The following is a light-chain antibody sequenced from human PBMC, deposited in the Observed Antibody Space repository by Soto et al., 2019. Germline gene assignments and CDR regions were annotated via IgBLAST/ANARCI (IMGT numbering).Light chain of an antibody. Sequence: DIVMTQSPDSLAVSLGERATINCKSSQSVLYDSNNKNYLAWYQQKPGQPPKLLIYWASTRESGVPDRFSGSGSGTDFTLTISSLQAEDVAVYYCQQYYGTLYTFGQGTKLEIK. CDR3: QQYYGTLYT. CDR2: WAS. J-gene: IGKJ2*01. CDR1: QSVLYDSNNKNY. V-gene: IGKV4-1*01.